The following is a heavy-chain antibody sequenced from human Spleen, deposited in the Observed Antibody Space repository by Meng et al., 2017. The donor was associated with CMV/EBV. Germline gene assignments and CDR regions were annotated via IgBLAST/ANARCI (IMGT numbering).Heavy chain of an antibody. Sequence: GESLKISCAASGFTVSSSYMRWVRQAPGKGLDWVSVIYSGVTTYYADSVKGRFTISRDNSKNTLYLQMNSLRAEDTAVYYCAALGYWGQGTLVTVSS. V-gene: IGHV3-53*01. J-gene: IGHJ4*02. CDR1: GFTVSSSY. D-gene: IGHD7-27*01. CDR3: AALGY. CDR2: IYSGVTT.